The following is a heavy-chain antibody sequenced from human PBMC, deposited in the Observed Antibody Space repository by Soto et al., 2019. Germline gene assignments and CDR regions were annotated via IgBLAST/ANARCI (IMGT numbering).Heavy chain of an antibody. V-gene: IGHV3-23*01. CDR2: IDGSGGIT. CDR3: VKNPGWFNT. CDR1: GFTFGTTD. Sequence: QPGGSLRLSCAASGFTFGTTDMSWVRQAPGEGLEWVSTIDGSGGITYYADSVKGRFTISRDNSRNTVYLQMNSLRGDDTALYYCVKNPGWFNTWGQGALVTVSS. J-gene: IGHJ5*02.